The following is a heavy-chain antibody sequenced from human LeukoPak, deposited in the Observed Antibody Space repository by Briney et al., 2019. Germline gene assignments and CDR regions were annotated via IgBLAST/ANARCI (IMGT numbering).Heavy chain of an antibody. Sequence: GGSLRLFCAASGLTVTSNYMSSARQASGKGLEWVPVIYSVGSTYYADSVKGRFTISRDNSKNTLNLQMNSLRAQDTAVYCCTTGDTHEYDCSRCPLRECGEAFDIWGQGTMVTVSS. V-gene: IGHV3-53*01. J-gene: IGHJ3*02. CDR1: GLTVTSNY. CDR2: IYSVGST. CDR3: TTGDTHEYDCSRCPLRECGEAFDI. D-gene: IGHD2-2*01.